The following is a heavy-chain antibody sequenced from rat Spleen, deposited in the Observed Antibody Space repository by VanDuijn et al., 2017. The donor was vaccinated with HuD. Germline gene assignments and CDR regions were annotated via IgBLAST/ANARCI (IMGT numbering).Heavy chain of an antibody. V-gene: IGHV5-31*01. J-gene: IGHJ1*01. CDR3: TRGSDWYFDF. CDR2: ITNTCGST. CDR1: GFTFNNYW. Sequence: EVQLVESGGGLVQPGRSLKLSCVASGFTFNNYWMTWIRQAPGKGLEWVAYITNTCGSTYYPDPVKCRFTISRDNAKSTPYLQMNSLRSEDTATYYCTRGSDWYFDFGGPGTMVTVSS.